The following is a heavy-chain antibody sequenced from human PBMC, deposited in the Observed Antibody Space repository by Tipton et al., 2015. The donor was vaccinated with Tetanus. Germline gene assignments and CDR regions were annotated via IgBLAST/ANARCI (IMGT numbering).Heavy chain of an antibody. Sequence: TLSLTCTASVGSLSRGTYYWAWIRQPPGKGLEWIGNIYYNGATYYNASLESRVTISIDASRDQFSLKLTSVTAADTAVYYCARGTGDYWGQGTLVTVSS. CDR3: ARGTGDY. V-gene: IGHV4-39*01. D-gene: IGHD1-1*01. J-gene: IGHJ4*02. CDR1: VGSLSRGTYY. CDR2: IYYNGAT.